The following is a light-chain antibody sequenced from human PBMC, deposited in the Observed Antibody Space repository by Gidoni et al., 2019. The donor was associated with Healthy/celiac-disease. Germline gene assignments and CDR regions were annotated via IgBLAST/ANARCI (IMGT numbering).Light chain of an antibody. CDR3: MQALQTPMIT. V-gene: IGKV2-28*01. CDR2: LGS. CDR1: QSRLHSNGYNY. J-gene: IGKJ3*01. Sequence: DIVMTQSPLSLPVTPGEPASISCRSSQSRLHSNGYNYLDWYLQKPGQSPQLLIYLGSNRASGVPDRFSGSGSGTDFTLKISRVEAEDVGVYYCMQALQTPMITFGPGTKVDIK.